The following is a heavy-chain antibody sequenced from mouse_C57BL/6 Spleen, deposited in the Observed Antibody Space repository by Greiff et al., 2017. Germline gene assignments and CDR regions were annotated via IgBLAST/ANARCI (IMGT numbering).Heavy chain of an antibody. D-gene: IGHD2-4*01. CDR2: INPSTGGT. Sequence: EVQLQQPGPELVKPGASVKISCKASGYSFTGYYMNWVKQSPEKSLEWIGEINPSTGGTTYNQKFKAKATLTVDKSSSTAYMQLKSLTSEDSAVYYCARPYYDYDDGFAYWGQGTLVTVSA. CDR3: ARPYYDYDDGFAY. J-gene: IGHJ3*01. V-gene: IGHV1-42*01. CDR1: GYSFTGYY.